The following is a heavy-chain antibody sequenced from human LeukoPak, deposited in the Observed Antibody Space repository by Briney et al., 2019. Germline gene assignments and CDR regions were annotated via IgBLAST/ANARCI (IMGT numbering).Heavy chain of an antibody. CDR1: GYSFTTYW. V-gene: IGHV5-51*01. Sequence: GESLKISCKGSGYSFTTYWIGWVRQMPGKGLEWMGIIYPGDSDTRYSPSFQGQVTISADRSISTAHLQWSSLRASDTAMYYCARTRHDSSGYGAFDIWGQGTMVTVSS. CDR2: IYPGDSDT. CDR3: ARTRHDSSGYGAFDI. D-gene: IGHD3-22*01. J-gene: IGHJ3*02.